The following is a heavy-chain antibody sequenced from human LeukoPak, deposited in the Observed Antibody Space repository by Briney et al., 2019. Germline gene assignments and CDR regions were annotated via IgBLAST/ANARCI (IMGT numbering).Heavy chain of an antibody. CDR3: ARDLHYYDSSGCLGY. V-gene: IGHV3-30*03. CDR2: ISYDGSNK. CDR1: GFTFSSYG. D-gene: IGHD3-22*01. J-gene: IGHJ4*02. Sequence: GRSLRLSCAASGFTFSSYGMHWVRQAPGKGLEWVAVISYDGSNKYYADSVKGRFTISRDNSKNTLYLQMNSLRAEDTAVYYCARDLHYYDSSGCLGYWGQGTLVTVSS.